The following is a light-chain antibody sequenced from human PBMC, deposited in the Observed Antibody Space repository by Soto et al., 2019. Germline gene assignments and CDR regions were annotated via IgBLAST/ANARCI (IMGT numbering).Light chain of an antibody. CDR2: ATS. Sequence: TQSPGTLSLSPGERATLSCRAVQSVTSTYMAWYQQKPGQAPRLLIYATSFRATGIPDRFRGSGSGTDFTLTISSPEPEDSAVYYCQDSSTSPWPFGQGTKVDI. V-gene: IGKV3-20*01. J-gene: IGKJ1*01. CDR1: QSVTSTY. CDR3: QDSSTSPWP.